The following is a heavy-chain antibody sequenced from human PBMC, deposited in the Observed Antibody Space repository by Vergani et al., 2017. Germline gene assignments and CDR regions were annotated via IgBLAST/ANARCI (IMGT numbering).Heavy chain of an antibody. CDR3: AREWSSSWTANWFDP. D-gene: IGHD6-13*01. Sequence: EVQLVESGGGLVQPGGSLRLSCAASGFTFSSYEMNWVRQAPGKGLEWVSYISSSGSTIYYADTVKGRFTISRDNAKNSLYLQMNSLRAEDTAVYYCAREWSSSWTANWFDPWGQGTLVTVSS. CDR2: ISSSGSTI. CDR1: GFTFSSYE. V-gene: IGHV3-48*03. J-gene: IGHJ5*02.